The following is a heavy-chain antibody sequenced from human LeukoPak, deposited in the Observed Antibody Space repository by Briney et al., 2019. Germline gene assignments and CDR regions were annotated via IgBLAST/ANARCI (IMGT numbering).Heavy chain of an antibody. CDR2: TYYRSKWYN. CDR3: ARNSVSGTAGAANTFDL. V-gene: IGHV6-1*01. D-gene: IGHD1-26*01. Sequence: SQTLSLTCAISGDSVSRNSAAWSWIRQSPSGGLGWLGRTYYRSKWYNDYALSVESRVTINPDTSKNHFSLHLNSVTPEDTAVYFCARNSVSGTAGAANTFDLWGQGTMVTVSS. J-gene: IGHJ3*01. CDR1: GDSVSRNSAA.